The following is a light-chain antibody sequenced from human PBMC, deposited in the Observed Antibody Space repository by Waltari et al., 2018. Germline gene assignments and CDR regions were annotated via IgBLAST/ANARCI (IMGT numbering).Light chain of an antibody. CDR2: DAS. J-gene: IGKJ4*01. Sequence: EVVLTQSPAILSLSPGERATLPCSASQSLRTFGAWFQQKPGQAPRLLIYDASNRATGIPARFSGSASGTDFTLTISGLEPEDFAVYYCQQRSDWLTFGGGTRVEIK. CDR1: QSLRTF. V-gene: IGKV3-11*01. CDR3: QQRSDWLT.